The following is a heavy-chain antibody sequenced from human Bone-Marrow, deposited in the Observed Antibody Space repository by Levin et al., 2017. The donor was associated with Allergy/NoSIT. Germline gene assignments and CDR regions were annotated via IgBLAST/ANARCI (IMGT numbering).Heavy chain of an antibody. D-gene: IGHD2-2*01. CDR3: ASVRDPLTGTCSSSSCYDYGMDV. CDR2: INHSGST. Sequence: PSETLSLTCAVYGGSFSGYYWSWIRQPPGKGLEWIGEINHSGSTNYNPSLKSRVTISVDTSKNQFSLKLSSVTAADTAVYYCASVRDPLTGTCSSSSCYDYGMDVWGQGTTVTVSS. CDR1: GGSFSGYY. V-gene: IGHV4-34*01. J-gene: IGHJ6*02.